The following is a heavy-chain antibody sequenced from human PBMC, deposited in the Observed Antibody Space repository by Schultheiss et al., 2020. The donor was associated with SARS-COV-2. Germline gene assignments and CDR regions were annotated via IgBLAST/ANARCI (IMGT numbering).Heavy chain of an antibody. D-gene: IGHD4-23*01. CDR2: IKSKTDGGTT. J-gene: IGHJ6*03. CDR3: AKDRDSYGGSSINYYYHMDV. Sequence: GGSLRLSCAASGFTFSNAWMSWVRQAPGKGLEWVGRIKSKTDGGTTDYAAPVKGRFTISRDDSKNTLYLQMNSLRAEDTAVYYCAKDRDSYGGSSINYYYHMDVWGKGTTVTVSS. CDR1: GFTFSNAW. V-gene: IGHV3-15*01.